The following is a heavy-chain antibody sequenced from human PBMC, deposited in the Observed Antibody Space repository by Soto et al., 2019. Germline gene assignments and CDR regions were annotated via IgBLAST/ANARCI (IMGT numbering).Heavy chain of an antibody. Sequence: QVQLVQSGAEVKKPGSSVTVSCKASGGNFNTYAISWVRQAPGQGLEWMGGIVPILDRGNYAPTFQGRVTVKADESTSTAYMELRSLRSEDTAVYYCAGEDCTDGVCFNYFDNWGRGTLVTVSS. V-gene: IGHV1-69*12. CDR2: IVPILDRG. J-gene: IGHJ4*02. D-gene: IGHD2-8*01. CDR1: GGNFNTYA. CDR3: AGEDCTDGVCFNYFDN.